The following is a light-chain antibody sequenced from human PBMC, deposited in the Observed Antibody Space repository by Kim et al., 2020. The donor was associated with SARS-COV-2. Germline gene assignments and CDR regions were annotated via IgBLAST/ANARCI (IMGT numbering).Light chain of an antibody. J-gene: IGLJ3*02. CDR3: QSYDSSNWV. Sequence: GKTVTSSCTGSSGSIASNYVQWYQQRLGSAPTTVIYDDNQRPSGVPDRFSGSIDSSSNSASLTISGLKTEDEADYYCQSYDSSNWVFGGGTQLTVL. CDR1: SGSIASNY. CDR2: DDN. V-gene: IGLV6-57*02.